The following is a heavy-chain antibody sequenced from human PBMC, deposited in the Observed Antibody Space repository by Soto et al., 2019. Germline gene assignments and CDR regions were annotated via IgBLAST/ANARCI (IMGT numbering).Heavy chain of an antibody. CDR1: GYSFTNYW. CDR2: IYPGDSDT. J-gene: IGHJ4*02. V-gene: IGHV5-51*01. CDR3: ATINEAFYY. Sequence: GESLKISCNGSGYSFTNYWIGWVRQMPGKGLEWMGTIYPGDSDTGYSPSFQGQVTISADKSLTTAYLQWSSLKASDTAIYYCATINEAFYYWGQGTLVTVSS.